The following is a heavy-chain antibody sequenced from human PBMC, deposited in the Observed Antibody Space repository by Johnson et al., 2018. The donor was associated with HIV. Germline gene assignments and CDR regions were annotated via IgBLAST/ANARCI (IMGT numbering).Heavy chain of an antibody. J-gene: IGHJ3*02. CDR3: AKYGGGGTYFSAFDI. D-gene: IGHD1-26*01. V-gene: IGHV3-23*04. CDR2: IGGGGGST. Sequence: VQLVESGGGLVQPGGSLRLSCAASGFTFSSYWMHWVRRAPGKGLVWVSTIGGGGGSTYFADPVKGRFTISRDNSKSTLSLQMNSLRAEDAAVYYCAKYGGGGTYFSAFDIWGQGTKVTVSS. CDR1: GFTFSSYW.